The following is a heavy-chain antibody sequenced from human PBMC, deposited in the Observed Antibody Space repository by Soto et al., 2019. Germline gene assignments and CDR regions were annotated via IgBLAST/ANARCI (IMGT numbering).Heavy chain of an antibody. J-gene: IGHJ6*02. V-gene: IGHV4-59*01. CDR1: AGSISTYY. CDR3: GSDRSGGWDEGYCMDV. D-gene: IGHD6-19*01. Sequence: PSETLSPTSTVAAGSISTYYWSWNRQPPGKGLEWIGYIYYSGSTSYNPCLKSRVTISVATSKTQFSLKLRSVTAAAPAVYYWGSDRSGGWDEGYCMDVWGQGTTVTVSS. CDR2: IYYSGST.